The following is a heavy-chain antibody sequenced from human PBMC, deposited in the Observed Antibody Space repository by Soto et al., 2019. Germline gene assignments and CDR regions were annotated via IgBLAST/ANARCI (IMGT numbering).Heavy chain of an antibody. V-gene: IGHV4-39*01. Sequence: SETLSLTCTISGASMTSSSYFWGFVRQPPGLGLEWIGTIYYNRSTYYSTSLKSRVAISVDTSKNLFSLSLRSVTAADTAMYYCAMTTVTYTEYFDFWGQGALVTVSS. CDR3: AMTTVTYTEYFDF. CDR1: GASMTSSSYF. CDR2: IYYNRST. J-gene: IGHJ4*02. D-gene: IGHD4-17*01.